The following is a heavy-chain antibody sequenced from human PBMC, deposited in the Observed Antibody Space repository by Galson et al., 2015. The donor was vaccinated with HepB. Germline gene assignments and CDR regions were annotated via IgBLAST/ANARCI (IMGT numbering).Heavy chain of an antibody. Sequence: QSGAEVKKPGESLKISCKGSGYSSTSYWIGWVRQMPGKGLEWMGIIYPGDSDTRYSPSFQGQVTISADKSISTAYLQWSSLKASDTAMYYCARWAVRGVIMYYFDYWGQGTLVTVSS. CDR2: IYPGDSDT. CDR3: ARWAVRGVIMYYFDY. D-gene: IGHD3-10*01. CDR1: GYSSTSYW. V-gene: IGHV5-51*01. J-gene: IGHJ4*02.